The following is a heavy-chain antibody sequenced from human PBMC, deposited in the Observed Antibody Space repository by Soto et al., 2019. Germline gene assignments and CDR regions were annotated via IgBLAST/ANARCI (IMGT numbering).Heavy chain of an antibody. J-gene: IGHJ4*02. CDR1: GYTFTSYG. V-gene: IGHV1-18*01. CDR2: ISAYNGNT. D-gene: IGHD3-22*01. CDR3: AREIYDDYDSSGFDH. Sequence: ASVKVSCKASGYTFTSYGISWVRQAPGQGLEWMGWISAYNGNTNYAQKLQGRVTMTTDTSTSTAYMELRSLRSDDTAVYYCAREIYDDYDSSGFDHWRQGTLVTVS.